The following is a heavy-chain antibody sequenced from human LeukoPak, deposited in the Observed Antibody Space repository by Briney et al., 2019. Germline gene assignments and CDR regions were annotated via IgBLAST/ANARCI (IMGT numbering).Heavy chain of an antibody. D-gene: IGHD6-6*01. CDR1: GYSFTTYW. Sequence: GESLKISCKNSGYSFTTYWIGWVRQMPGKGLEWMGIIYPGDSDTRYSPSFQGQVTMSADKSISTAYLQWSSLKASDTAMYYCARHPPPTYSSSSSYYFYGMDVWGQGTTVTVSS. CDR2: IYPGDSDT. J-gene: IGHJ6*02. V-gene: IGHV5-51*01. CDR3: ARHPPPTYSSSSSYYFYGMDV.